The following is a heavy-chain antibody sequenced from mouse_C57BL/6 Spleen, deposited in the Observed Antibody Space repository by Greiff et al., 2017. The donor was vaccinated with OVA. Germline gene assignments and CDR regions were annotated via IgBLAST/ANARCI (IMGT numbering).Heavy chain of an antibody. CDR3: AVIYYDYDEGY. D-gene: IGHD2-4*01. J-gene: IGHJ2*01. Sequence: VQLQQSGPELVKPGASVKISCKASGYSFTGYYMNWVKQSPEKSLEWIGEINPSTGGTTYNQKFKAKATLTVDKSSSTAYMQLKSLTSEDSAVYYCAVIYYDYDEGYWGQGTTLTVSS. CDR1: GYSFTGYY. CDR2: INPSTGGT. V-gene: IGHV1-42*01.